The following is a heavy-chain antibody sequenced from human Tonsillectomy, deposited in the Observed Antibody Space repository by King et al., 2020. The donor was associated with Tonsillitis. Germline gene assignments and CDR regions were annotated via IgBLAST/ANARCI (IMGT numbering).Heavy chain of an antibody. J-gene: IGHJ4*02. CDR3: ARQMIRYCSGGSCYLDY. V-gene: IGHV4-39*01. CDR2: IYYSGST. Sequence: QLQESGLGLVKPSETLSLTCTVSGGSISSSSYYWGWIRQPPGKGLEWIGSIYYSGSTYYNPSLKSRVTISVDTSKNQFSLKLSSVTAADTAVYYCARQMIRYCSGGSCYLDYWGQGTLVTVSS. CDR1: GGSISSSSYY. D-gene: IGHD2-15*01.